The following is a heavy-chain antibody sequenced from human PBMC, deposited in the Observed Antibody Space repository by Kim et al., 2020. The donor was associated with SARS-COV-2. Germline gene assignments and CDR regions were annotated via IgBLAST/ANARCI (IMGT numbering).Heavy chain of an antibody. J-gene: IGHJ6*02. V-gene: IGHV5-10-1*01. D-gene: IGHD3-10*01. Sequence: GESLKISCKGSGYSFTSYWISWVRQMPGKGLEWMGRIDPSDSYTNYSPSFQGHVTISADKSISTAYLQWSSLKASDTAMYYCARAIWFGESIDYYYGMDVWGQGTTVTVSS. CDR3: ARAIWFGESIDYYYGMDV. CDR1: GYSFTSYW. CDR2: IDPSDSYT.